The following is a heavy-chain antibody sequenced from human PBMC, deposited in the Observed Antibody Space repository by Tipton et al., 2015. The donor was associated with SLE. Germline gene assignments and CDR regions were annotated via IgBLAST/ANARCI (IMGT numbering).Heavy chain of an antibody. CDR3: AEEELGHAFDI. V-gene: IGHV4-59*04. CDR1: GGSISSYY. CDR2: IYYSGST. J-gene: IGHJ3*02. D-gene: IGHD7-27*01. Sequence: TLSLTCTVSGGSISSYYWSWIRQPPGKGLEWIGYIYYSGSTYYNPSLKSRVTISIDTSKNQFSLQLNSVTPEDTAVYYCAEEELGHAFDIWGQGTMVTVSS.